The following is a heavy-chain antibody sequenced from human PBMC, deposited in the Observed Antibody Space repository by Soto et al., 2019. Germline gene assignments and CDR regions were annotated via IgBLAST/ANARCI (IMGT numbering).Heavy chain of an antibody. Sequence: GASVKVSCKASGGTFSSYTISWVRQAPGQGLEWMGRIIPILGIANYAQKFQGRVTITADKSTSTAYMELSSLRSEDTAVYYCARARAYCSSTSCPLDAFDIWGQGTMVTVSS. V-gene: IGHV1-69*02. CDR1: GGTFSSYT. CDR3: ARARAYCSSTSCPLDAFDI. CDR2: IIPILGIA. D-gene: IGHD2-2*01. J-gene: IGHJ3*02.